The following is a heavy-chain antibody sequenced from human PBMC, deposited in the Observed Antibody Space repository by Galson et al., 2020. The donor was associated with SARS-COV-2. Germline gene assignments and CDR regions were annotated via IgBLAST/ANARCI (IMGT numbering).Heavy chain of an antibody. Sequence: TLSLTCTVSGGSISSGGYYWSWIRQHPGKGLEWIGYIYYSGSTYYNPSLKSRVTISVDTSKNQFSLKLSSVTAADTAVYYCARVFCSSTSCYAGWFDPWGQGTLVTVSS. CDR3: ARVFCSSTSCYAGWFDP. CDR1: GGSISSGGYY. CDR2: IYYSGST. D-gene: IGHD2-2*01. V-gene: IGHV4-31*03. J-gene: IGHJ5*02.